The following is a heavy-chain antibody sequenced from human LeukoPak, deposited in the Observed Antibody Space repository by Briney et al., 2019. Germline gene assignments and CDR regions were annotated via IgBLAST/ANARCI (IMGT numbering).Heavy chain of an antibody. V-gene: IGHV3-30*18. J-gene: IGHJ4*02. CDR2: IPYDGSDI. D-gene: IGHD6-13*01. CDR1: GFTFSSYA. Sequence: PGRSLRLSCAASGFTFSSYAMHWVRQAPGKGLEWVAVIPYDGSDIYYADSVKGRFTISRDNSKNTLYLQLNSLRAEDTAIYYCAKRFTYSSTWYYFEYWGEGTLVTVSS. CDR3: AKRFTYSSTWYYFEY.